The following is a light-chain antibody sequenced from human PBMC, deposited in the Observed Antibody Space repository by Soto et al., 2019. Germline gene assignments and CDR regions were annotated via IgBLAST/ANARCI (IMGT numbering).Light chain of an antibody. V-gene: IGKV3-15*01. J-gene: IGKJ4*01. CDR1: QSVSSD. CDR2: GAS. CDR3: QQYGSSLT. Sequence: IVVTQSPATLSVTKGERATLSCRASQSVSSDLAWYQQRPGQAPRLLIYGASTRATGIPARFSGSGSGTEFTLTISSLQSEDFAVYYCQQYGSSLTFGGGTKVDIK.